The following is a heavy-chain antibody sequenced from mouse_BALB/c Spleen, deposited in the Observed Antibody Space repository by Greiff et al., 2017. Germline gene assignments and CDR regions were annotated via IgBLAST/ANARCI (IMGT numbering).Heavy chain of an antibody. CDR1: GFTFSDYY. Sequence: DVKLVESGGGLVKPGGSLKLSCAASGFTFSDYYMYWVRQTPEKRLEWVATISDGGSYTYYPDSVKGRFTISRDNGKNNLYLQMSSLKSEDTAMYYCAREGGVDYWGQGTSVTVSS. V-gene: IGHV5-4*02. J-gene: IGHJ4*01. CDR3: AREGGVDY. CDR2: ISDGGSYT.